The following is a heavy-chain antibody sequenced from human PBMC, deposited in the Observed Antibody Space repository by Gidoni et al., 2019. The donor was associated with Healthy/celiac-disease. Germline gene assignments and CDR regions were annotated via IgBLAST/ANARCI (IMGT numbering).Heavy chain of an antibody. CDR1: GFTFSSYA. CDR2: ISCSGSST. V-gene: IGHV3-23*01. CDR3: VKDSATMVRGKFDP. J-gene: IGHJ5*02. D-gene: IGHD3-10*01. Sequence: EVQLLESGGGLVQPGGSLILSCAASGFTFSSYAMSWVRQAPGKGLEWVSAISCSGSSTYYADSVKGRFTISRDNSKNTLYLQMNSLRAEDTAVYYCVKDSATMVRGKFDPWGQGTLVTVSS.